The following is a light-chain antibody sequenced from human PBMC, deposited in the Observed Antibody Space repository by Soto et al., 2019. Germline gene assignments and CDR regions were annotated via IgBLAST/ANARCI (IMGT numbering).Light chain of an antibody. CDR3: LQYNNSPPLT. CDR2: GAS. J-gene: IGKJ4*01. Sequence: EIVMTQSPATLSVSPGERATLSCRASQSVSSNLAWYQQKPGQSPRLLIYGASTRAAGIPARFSGSGSGTEFTPTISSLQSEDFAVYYCLQYNNSPPLTFGGGAKVVIK. CDR1: QSVSSN. V-gene: IGKV3-15*01.